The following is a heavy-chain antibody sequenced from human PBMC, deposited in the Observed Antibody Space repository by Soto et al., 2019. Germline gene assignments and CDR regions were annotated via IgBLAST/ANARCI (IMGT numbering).Heavy chain of an antibody. V-gene: IGHV4-39*01. CDR3: VRVAAAGGGNWFDP. CDR2: IYYSGST. Sequence: SETLSLTCTVSGGSISSSSYYWGWIRQPPGKGLEWIGSIYYSGSTYYNPSLKSRVTISVDTSKNQFSLKLSSVTAADTAVYYCVRVAAAGGGNWFDPWGQGTPVTVSS. J-gene: IGHJ5*02. D-gene: IGHD6-13*01. CDR1: GGSISSSSYY.